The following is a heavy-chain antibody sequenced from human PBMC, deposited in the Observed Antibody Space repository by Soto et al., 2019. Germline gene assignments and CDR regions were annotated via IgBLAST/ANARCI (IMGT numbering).Heavy chain of an antibody. CDR3: TTVNPDTAMALDAFDI. CDR1: GFTFSNAW. D-gene: IGHD5-18*01. CDR2: IKSKTDGGTT. J-gene: IGHJ3*02. Sequence: GGSLRLSCAASGFTFSNAWMSWVRQAPGKGLEWVGRIKSKTDGGTTDYAAPVKGRFTISRDDSKNTLYLQMNSLKTEDTAVYYCTTVNPDTAMALDAFDIWGQGTMVTVSS. V-gene: IGHV3-15*01.